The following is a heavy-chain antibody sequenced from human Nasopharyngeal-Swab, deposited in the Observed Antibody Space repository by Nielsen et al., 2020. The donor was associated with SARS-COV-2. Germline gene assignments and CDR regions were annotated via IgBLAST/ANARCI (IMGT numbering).Heavy chain of an antibody. CDR3: ARGRGGWLGVNWFDP. CDR2: INHSGST. J-gene: IGHJ5*02. V-gene: IGHV4-34*01. Sequence: RQAPGKGLEWIGEINHSGSTNYNPSLKSRVTISVDTSKNQFSLKLSSVTAADTAVYYCARGRGGWLGVNWFDPWGQGTLVTV. D-gene: IGHD3-10*01.